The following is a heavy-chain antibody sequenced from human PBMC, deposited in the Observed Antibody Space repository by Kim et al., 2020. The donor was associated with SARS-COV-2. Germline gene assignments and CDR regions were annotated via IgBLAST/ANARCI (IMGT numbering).Heavy chain of an antibody. CDR1: GFTFSRYS. J-gene: IGHJ1*01. CDR3: AKESGSYDEEDLQH. D-gene: IGHD1-26*01. Sequence: GGSLRLSCAASGFTFSRYSMNWVRQAPGKGLEWVSSISRGSGYIYYADSVKGRFTISRDNAKNSLFLQMHSLRVEDTAVYFCAKESGSYDEEDLQHWGQGTKVTVAS. CDR2: ISRGSGYI. V-gene: IGHV3-21*01.